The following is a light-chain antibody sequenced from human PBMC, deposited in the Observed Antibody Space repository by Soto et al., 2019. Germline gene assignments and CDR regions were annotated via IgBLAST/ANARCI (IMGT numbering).Light chain of an antibody. CDR3: QQYGSSVTWT. CDR2: AAS. CDR1: QSVTSNY. J-gene: IGKJ1*01. V-gene: IGKV3-20*01. Sequence: EVVLTQSPGTVSLSPGERATLSCRASQSVTSNYLAWYQQKPGQAPRLLIYAASSRATGIPDRFSGSGSGTDFTLSISRLEPEDFAVYYFQQYGSSVTWTFGQGTKVEIK.